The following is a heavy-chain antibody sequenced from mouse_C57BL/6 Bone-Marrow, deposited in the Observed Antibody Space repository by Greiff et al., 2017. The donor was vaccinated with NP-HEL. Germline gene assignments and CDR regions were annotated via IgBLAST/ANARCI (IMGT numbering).Heavy chain of an antibody. J-gene: IGHJ4*01. CDR3: TRGGGSSYGYAMDY. Sequence: QVQLKESGAELVRPGASVTLSCKASGYTFTDYEMHWVKQTPVHGLEWIGAIDPETGGTAYNQKFKGKAILTADKSSSTAYMELRSLTSEDSAVYYCTRGGGSSYGYAMDYWGQGTSVTVSS. D-gene: IGHD1-1*01. CDR1: GYTFTDYE. CDR2: IDPETGGT. V-gene: IGHV1-15*01.